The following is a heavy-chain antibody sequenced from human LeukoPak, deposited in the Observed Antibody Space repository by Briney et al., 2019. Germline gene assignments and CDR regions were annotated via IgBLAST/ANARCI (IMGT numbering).Heavy chain of an antibody. V-gene: IGHV5-51*01. D-gene: IGHD6-13*01. J-gene: IGHJ6*03. Sequence: GESLKISCKGSGYSFPTYWIGWVRQMPGKGLEWMGIIYTGDSDTRYSPSFRGQVTISADKSISTAYLQLNTLEAADTAMYYCARQPTLISTSGLDYMDVWGSGTTVIVSS. CDR3: ARQPTLISTSGLDYMDV. CDR2: IYTGDSDT. CDR1: GYSFPTYW.